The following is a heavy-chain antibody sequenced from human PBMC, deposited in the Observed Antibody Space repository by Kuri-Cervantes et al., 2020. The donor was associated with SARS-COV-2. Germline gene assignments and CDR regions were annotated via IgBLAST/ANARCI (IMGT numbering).Heavy chain of an antibody. V-gene: IGHV5-51*01. D-gene: IGHD6-13*01. Sequence: GESLKISCKGSGYSFTDYWIGWVRQMPGKGPEWMGIISPGASDTTYSPSFQGQVTISVDKSISTAYLQWSSLKASDTAMYYCAGSGGYSSSWYGYWGQGTLVTVSS. CDR2: ISPGASDT. CDR3: AGSGGYSSSWYGY. J-gene: IGHJ4*02. CDR1: GYSFTDYW.